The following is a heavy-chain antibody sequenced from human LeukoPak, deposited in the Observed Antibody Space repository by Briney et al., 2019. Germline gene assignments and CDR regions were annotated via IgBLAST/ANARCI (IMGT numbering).Heavy chain of an antibody. CDR2: ISFGGAET. CDR3: AKDWYSSRWCNWFDP. CDR1: GFTLSDYG. D-gene: IGHD6-13*01. J-gene: IGHJ5*02. Sequence: PGGSLRLSCAASGFTLSDYGMHWVRQAPGKGLEWVAMISFGGAETYYGDSVKGRFSISRDSSKNTVYLQMNSLRAEDTAVYFCAKDWYSSRWCNWFDPWGQGTLVTVSS. V-gene: IGHV3-30*18.